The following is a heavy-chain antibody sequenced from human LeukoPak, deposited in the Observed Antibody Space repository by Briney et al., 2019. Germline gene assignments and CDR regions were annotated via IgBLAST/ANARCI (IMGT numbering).Heavy chain of an antibody. J-gene: IGHJ4*02. V-gene: IGHV4-31*03. D-gene: IGHD3-22*01. CDR2: IYYSGST. Sequence: SETLSLTCTVSGGPISSGGYYWSWIRQHPGKGLEWIGYIYYSGSTYYNPSLKSRVTISVDTSKDQFSLKLSSVTAADTAVYYCARGYYDSSGYPSGDYWGQGTLVTVSS. CDR3: ARGYYDSSGYPSGDY. CDR1: GGPISSGGYY.